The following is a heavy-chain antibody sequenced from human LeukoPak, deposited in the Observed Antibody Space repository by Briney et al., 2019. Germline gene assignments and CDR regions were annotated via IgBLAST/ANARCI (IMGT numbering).Heavy chain of an antibody. J-gene: IGHJ4*02. CDR2: ISNNGGYT. Sequence: GGSLRLSCAASGFTFSSSAMSWVRQAPGKGLEWVSAISNNGGYTYYADSVKGRFTISRDNSKNTLYLQMNSLRAEDTAVYYCAKDEVDGDYVYKFDYWGQGTLVTVSS. CDR1: GFTFSSSA. V-gene: IGHV3-23*01. D-gene: IGHD4-17*01. CDR3: AKDEVDGDYVYKFDY.